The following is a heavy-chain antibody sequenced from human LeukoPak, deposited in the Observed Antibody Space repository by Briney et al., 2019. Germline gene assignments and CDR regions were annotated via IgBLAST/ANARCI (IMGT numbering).Heavy chain of an antibody. CDR2: ITSNSGRT. V-gene: IGHV3-23*01. J-gene: IGHJ3*01. CDR1: GFTFDDYA. Sequence: GGSLRLSCAASGFTFDDYAMNWVRQAPGKGLEWVSGITSNSGRTYYADSVKGRFTNSRDNSKNTLYLQMNSLRAEDTAVYYCAKDLLVGASLVGVFNVWGQGTVVTVSS. D-gene: IGHD1-26*01. CDR3: AKDLLVGASLVGVFNV.